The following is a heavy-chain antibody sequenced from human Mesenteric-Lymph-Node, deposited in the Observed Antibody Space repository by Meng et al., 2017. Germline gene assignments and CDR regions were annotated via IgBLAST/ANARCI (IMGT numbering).Heavy chain of an antibody. D-gene: IGHD3-9*01. CDR2: IYWDDDK. V-gene: IGHV2-5*02. CDR3: AHRYYDILTGYYGPNNFDY. Sequence: SGPTLVKPTQTLTLTCTFSGFSLSTSGVGVGWIRQPPGKALEWLALIYWDDDKRYSPSLKSRLTITKDTSKNQVVLTMTNMDPVDTATYYCAHRYYDILTGYYGPNNFDYWGQGTLVTVSS. J-gene: IGHJ4*02. CDR1: GFSLSTSGVG.